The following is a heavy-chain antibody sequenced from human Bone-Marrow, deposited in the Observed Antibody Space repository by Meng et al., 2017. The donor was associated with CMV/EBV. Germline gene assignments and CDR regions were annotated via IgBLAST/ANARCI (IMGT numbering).Heavy chain of an antibody. CDR3: ARGSTSVTMIVVVITAASLAYDF. V-gene: IGHV4-34*01. J-gene: IGHJ4*02. CDR1: GGSFSGYD. Sequence: SETLSLTCAVYGGSFSGYDWSWIRQSPGKGLEWIGEINHRGSTNYNPSLKSRLTISVDTYKNQFSLKLNSVTAADTAVYYCARGSTSVTMIVVVITAASLAYDFWGQGTLVTVSP. D-gene: IGHD3-22*01. CDR2: INHRGST.